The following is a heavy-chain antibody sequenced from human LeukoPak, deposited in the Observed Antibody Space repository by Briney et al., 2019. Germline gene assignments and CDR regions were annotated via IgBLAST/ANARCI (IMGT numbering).Heavy chain of an antibody. J-gene: IGHJ5*01. CDR3: ARGDYGVNERFVF. Sequence: PGRSLRLSCAASGFTFSSYAMHWVRQAPGKGLEWVAVISYDGSKKYYADSMKGRFTISRDNSKNTLYLQMNSLRTEDTAVYYCARGDYGVNERFVFWGQGTLVTVS. D-gene: IGHD4-23*01. CDR2: ISYDGSKK. CDR1: GFTFSSYA. V-gene: IGHV3-30-3*01.